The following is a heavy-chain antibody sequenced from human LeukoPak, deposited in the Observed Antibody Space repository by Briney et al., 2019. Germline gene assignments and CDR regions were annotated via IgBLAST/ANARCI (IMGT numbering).Heavy chain of an antibody. CDR1: GDSFTSVTDY. Sequence: SETLSLTCTVSGDSFTSVTDYWAWIRQPPGKGLEWIASGDYSGGSYYNPSLKSRVTISVDTSKNQFSLKLSSVTAADTAVYYCARVRYSSGWYFDYWGQGTLVTVSS. CDR2: GDYSGGS. V-gene: IGHV4-39*07. J-gene: IGHJ4*02. D-gene: IGHD6-19*01. CDR3: ARVRYSSGWYFDY.